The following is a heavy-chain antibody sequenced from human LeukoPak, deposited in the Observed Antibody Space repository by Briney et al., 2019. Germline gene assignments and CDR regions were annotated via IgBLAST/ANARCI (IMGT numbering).Heavy chain of an antibody. CDR1: GYTFTSYD. CDR2: MNPNSGNT. D-gene: IGHD3-22*01. J-gene: IGHJ3*02. Sequence: ASVKVSCKASGYTFTSYDINRVRQATGQGREGMGWMNPNSGNTGYAQKFQGRVTMTRNTSISTAYMELSSMRSEDTAVYYCAIVPYYYDSSGYYPRGDAFDIWGQGTMVTVSS. V-gene: IGHV1-8*02. CDR3: AIVPYYYDSSGYYPRGDAFDI.